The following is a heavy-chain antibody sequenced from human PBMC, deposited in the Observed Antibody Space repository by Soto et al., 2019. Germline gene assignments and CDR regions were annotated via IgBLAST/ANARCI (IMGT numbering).Heavy chain of an antibody. CDR2: ISGGGNDR. Sequence: PWGSLRLACAASGFTFISYAMIFFRHSPFKGLEWVSAISGGGNDRFYADSVRGRFTISRDNSRNTLYLHMNSLRAEDTAVHYCARSLFIASTDTEPFDSWGQGTLVTVSS. CDR1: GFTFISYA. V-gene: IGHV3-23*01. J-gene: IGHJ4*02. CDR3: ARSLFIASTDTEPFDS. D-gene: IGHD6-13*01.